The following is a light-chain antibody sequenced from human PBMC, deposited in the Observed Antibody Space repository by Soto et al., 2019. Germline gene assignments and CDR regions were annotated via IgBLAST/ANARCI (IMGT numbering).Light chain of an antibody. CDR2: DAS. CDR1: QSVSSY. J-gene: IGKJ1*01. Sequence: EIVLTQSPATLSLSPGERATLSCRASQSVSSYLAWYQQKPGQAPRLLIYDASNRATGIPARFSGSGSGTDFTLTISSPEPEDFAVYYCQQRKGTFGQGTKVEIK. V-gene: IGKV3-11*01. CDR3: QQRKGT.